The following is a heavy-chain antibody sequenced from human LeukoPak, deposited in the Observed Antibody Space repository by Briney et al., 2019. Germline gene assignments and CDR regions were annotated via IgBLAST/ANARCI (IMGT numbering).Heavy chain of an antibody. CDR2: ISGSGGYT. Sequence: GSVRLSCAASGFTFSTYAMSWVRQAPGKGLEWVSSISGSGGYTFYADSVKGRFTISRDNSKNTLYLQMNSLKADDTAVYYCAKEAGERRQQQASDYWGQGSLCSVSS. CDR3: AKEAGERRQQQASDY. CDR1: GFTFSTYA. D-gene: IGHD1-1*01. J-gene: IGHJ4*02. V-gene: IGHV3-23*01.